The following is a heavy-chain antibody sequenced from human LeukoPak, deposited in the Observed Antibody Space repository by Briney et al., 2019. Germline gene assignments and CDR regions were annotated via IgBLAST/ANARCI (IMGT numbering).Heavy chain of an antibody. Sequence: PGGSLRLSCAVSGFTFSSYAMSWVRQAPGKGLEWVAAISGSGGGTDYADSVKGRFTISRDNSKNTLYLQMNSLRAEDTAVYHCAKDLEPYTSGWYGDYWGQGTLVTVSS. D-gene: IGHD6-19*01. V-gene: IGHV3-23*01. CDR2: ISGSGGGT. J-gene: IGHJ4*02. CDR1: GFTFSSYA. CDR3: AKDLEPYTSGWYGDY.